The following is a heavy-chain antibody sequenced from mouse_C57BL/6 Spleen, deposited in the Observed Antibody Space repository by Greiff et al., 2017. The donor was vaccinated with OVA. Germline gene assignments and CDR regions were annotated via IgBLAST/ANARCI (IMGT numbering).Heavy chain of an antibody. Sequence: VQLKQSGAELVRPGASVKLSCTASGFNIKDYYMHWVKQRPEQGLEWIGRIDPEDGDTEYAPKFQGKATMTADTSSNTAYLQLSSLTSEDTAVYYCTMMVTTVVADYWGQGTTLTVSS. CDR1: GFNIKDYY. V-gene: IGHV14-1*01. D-gene: IGHD1-1*01. CDR3: TMMVTTVVADY. CDR2: IDPEDGDT. J-gene: IGHJ2*01.